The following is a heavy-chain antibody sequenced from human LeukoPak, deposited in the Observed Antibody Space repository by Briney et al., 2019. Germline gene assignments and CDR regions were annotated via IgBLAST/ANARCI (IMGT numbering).Heavy chain of an antibody. Sequence: GGSLRLSCAASGFTFSSYAMSWVRQAPGKGLEWVSGISGSGDNTYYADSVKGRFTISRDNSKNTLYVQVNSLGTEDTAVYYCARQEPGIAAAVLDYWGQGTLVTVSS. J-gene: IGHJ4*02. CDR3: ARQEPGIAAAVLDY. D-gene: IGHD6-13*01. V-gene: IGHV3-23*01. CDR1: GFTFSSYA. CDR2: ISGSGDNT.